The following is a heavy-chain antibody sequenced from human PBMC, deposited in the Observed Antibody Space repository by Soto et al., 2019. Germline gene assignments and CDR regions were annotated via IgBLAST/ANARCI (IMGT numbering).Heavy chain of an antibody. V-gene: IGHV3-30*18. CDR2: ISYDGSNK. J-gene: IGHJ6*02. Sequence: HPGGSLRLSCAASGFTFSSYGMHWVRQAPGKGLEWVAVISYDGSNKYYADSVKGRFTISRDNSKNTLYLQMNSLRAEDTAVYYCAKGARGCSSTSCYSYGMDVWGQGTTVTVSS. CDR1: GFTFSSYG. D-gene: IGHD2-2*01. CDR3: AKGARGCSSTSCYSYGMDV.